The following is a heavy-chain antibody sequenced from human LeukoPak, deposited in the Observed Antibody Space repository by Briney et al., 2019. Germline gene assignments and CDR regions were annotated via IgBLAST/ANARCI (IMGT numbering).Heavy chain of an antibody. CDR2: IYYSGST. D-gene: IGHD3-10*01. J-gene: IGHJ5*02. Sequence: PSQTLSLTCTVSGGSISSGGYYWSWIRQHPGKGLEWIGYIYYSGSTYYNPSLKSRVTISVDTSKNQFSLKLSSVTAADTAVYYCARDRFGELGNWFDPWSQGTLVTVSS. V-gene: IGHV4-31*03. CDR3: ARDRFGELGNWFDP. CDR1: GGSISSGGYY.